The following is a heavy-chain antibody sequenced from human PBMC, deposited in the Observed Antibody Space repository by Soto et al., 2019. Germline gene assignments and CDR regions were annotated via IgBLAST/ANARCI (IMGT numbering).Heavy chain of an antibody. J-gene: IGHJ4*02. CDR1: GFTFSSYA. V-gene: IGHV3-23*01. D-gene: IGHD6-13*01. Sequence: GGSLRLSSAASGFTFSSYAMNWVRQAPGKGLEWASVISGSDGSTYYADSVKGRFTISRDNSKNTLNLQMNSLRAEDTAVYYCARRSSSWYFDYWGQGTLVTVSS. CDR2: ISGSDGST. CDR3: ARRSSSWYFDY.